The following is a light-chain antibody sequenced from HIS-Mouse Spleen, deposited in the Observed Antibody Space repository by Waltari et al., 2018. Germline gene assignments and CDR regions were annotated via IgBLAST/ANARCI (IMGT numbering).Light chain of an antibody. V-gene: IGLV2-14*02. J-gene: IGLJ3*02. CDR1: SSDVGSYNL. Sequence: QSALTQPASVSGSPGQSITISCTGTSSDVGSYNLVSWYQQHPGKAPKLMIYEGSKRHSGVSNLFSGSKSGTSASLAIRGLRSEDEADYYCAAWDDSLGGPVFGGGTKLTVL. CDR3: AAWDDSLGGPV. CDR2: EGS.